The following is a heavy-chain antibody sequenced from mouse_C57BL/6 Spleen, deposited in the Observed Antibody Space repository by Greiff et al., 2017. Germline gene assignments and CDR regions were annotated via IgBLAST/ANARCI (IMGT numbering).Heavy chain of an antibody. CDR1: GYTFTDYE. CDR3: TLVITTVGAHFDY. V-gene: IGHV1-15*01. Sequence: QVQLKESGAELVRPGASVTLSCKASGYTFTDYEMHWVKQTPVHGLEWIGAIDPETGGTAYNQKFKGKAILTADKSSSTAYMELRSLTSEDSAVYYCTLVITTVGAHFDYWGQGTTLTVSS. D-gene: IGHD1-1*01. CDR2: IDPETGGT. J-gene: IGHJ2*01.